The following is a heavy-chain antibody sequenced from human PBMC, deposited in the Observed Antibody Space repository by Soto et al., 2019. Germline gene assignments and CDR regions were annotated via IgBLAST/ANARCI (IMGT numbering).Heavy chain of an antibody. V-gene: IGHV3-11*01. CDR3: ARVVVAATINAFDI. D-gene: IGHD2-15*01. CDR2: ISSSGSTI. CDR1: GFTFSDYY. Sequence: PGGSLRLSCAASGFTFSDYYMSWIRQAPGKGLEWVSYISSSGSTIYYADSVKGRFTISRDNAKNSLYLQMNSLRAEDTAVYYCARVVVAATINAFDIWGQGTMVTVSS. J-gene: IGHJ3*02.